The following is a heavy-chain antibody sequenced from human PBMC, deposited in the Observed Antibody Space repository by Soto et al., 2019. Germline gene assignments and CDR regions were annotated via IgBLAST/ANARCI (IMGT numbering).Heavy chain of an antibody. CDR1: GYSFTSYW. CDR2: IDPSDSYT. D-gene: IGHD3-22*01. J-gene: IGHJ6*02. CDR3: AGAYYYDSSGYQVYYYYGMDV. Sequence: PGESLKISCKGSGYSFTSYWISWVSQMTGKGLEWMGRIDPSDSYTNYSPSFQGHVTISADKSISTAYLQWSSLKASDTAMYYCAGAYYYDSSGYQVYYYYGMDVWGQGTTVTVSS. V-gene: IGHV5-10-1*01.